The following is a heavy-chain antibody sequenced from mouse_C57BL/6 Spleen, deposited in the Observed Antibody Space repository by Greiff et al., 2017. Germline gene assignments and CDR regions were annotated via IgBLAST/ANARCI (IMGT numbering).Heavy chain of an antibody. V-gene: IGHV1-64*01. CDR2: IHPNSGST. CDR3: ARDYGSSHWYFDV. Sequence: VQLQQSGAELVKPGASVKLSCKASGYTFTSYWMHWVKQRPGQGLEWIGMIHPNSGSTNYNEKFKSKATLTVDKSSSPAYMQLSSLTSEDSAVYYCARDYGSSHWYFDVWGTGTTVTVSS. J-gene: IGHJ1*03. D-gene: IGHD1-1*01. CDR1: GYTFTSYW.